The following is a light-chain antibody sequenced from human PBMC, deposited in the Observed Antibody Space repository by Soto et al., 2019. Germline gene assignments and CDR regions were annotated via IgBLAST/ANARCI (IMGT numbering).Light chain of an antibody. V-gene: IGKV3-20*01. CDR1: QSVSAGY. CDR3: QQYGTSPPT. Sequence: EIVLTQSPGTLSLSPGERATLSCRAGQSVSAGYLAWYQQKPGQAPRLLIYGASSRATGIPDRFSGSGSGTDYTLTISRLEPEDFAVYYCQQYGTSPPTFGQGTKVEI. CDR2: GAS. J-gene: IGKJ1*01.